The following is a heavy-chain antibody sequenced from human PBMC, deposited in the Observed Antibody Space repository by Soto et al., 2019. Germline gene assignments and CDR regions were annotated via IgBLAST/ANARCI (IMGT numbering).Heavy chain of an antibody. V-gene: IGHV3-48*03. CDR3: ASTTYSSGYYSFDY. D-gene: IGHD3-22*01. CDR1: GFTFSSYE. CDR2: ISSSGSTI. J-gene: IGHJ4*02. Sequence: GGSLRLSCAASGFTFSSYEMNWVRQAPGKGLEWVSYISSSGSTIYYADSVKGRFTISRDNAKNSLYLQMNSLRAEDTAVYYCASTTYSSGYYSFDYWGQGTLVTVSS.